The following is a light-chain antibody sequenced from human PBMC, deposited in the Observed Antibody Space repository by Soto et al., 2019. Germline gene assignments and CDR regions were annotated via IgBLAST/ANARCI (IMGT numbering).Light chain of an antibody. V-gene: IGLV2-11*01. J-gene: IGLJ1*01. Sequence: QSLLTQPRSVSGSPGQSVTISCTGTSSDIGNYNYVSWYQQYPGKAPKLIIYDVSKRPSGIPDRFFGSKFGNTASLTISGLQAEDEADYYCCSYAGSFIVVFGTGTKLTVL. CDR2: DVS. CDR3: CSYAGSFIVV. CDR1: SSDIGNYNY.